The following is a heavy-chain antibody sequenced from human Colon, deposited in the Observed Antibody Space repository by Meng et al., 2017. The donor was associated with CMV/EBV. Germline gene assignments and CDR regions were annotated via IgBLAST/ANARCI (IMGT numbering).Heavy chain of an antibody. CDR1: GYRFTSYW. Sequence: GESLKISCQGSGYRFTSYWIAWVRQMPGKGLEWMGIIYPGDSDTKYSPSFQGQVTISADKSIDTAYLQWSSLKASDTAMYFCARQAGRTATLPDLDYWGQGTLVTVSS. CDR2: IYPGDSDT. CDR3: ARQAGRTATLPDLDY. V-gene: IGHV5-51*01. D-gene: IGHD6-25*01. J-gene: IGHJ4*02.